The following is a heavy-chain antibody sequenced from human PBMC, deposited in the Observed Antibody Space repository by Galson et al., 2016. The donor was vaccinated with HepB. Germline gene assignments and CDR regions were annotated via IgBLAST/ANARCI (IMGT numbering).Heavy chain of an antibody. D-gene: IGHD3-22*01. CDR2: IYWDDDK. CDR3: AHSPPDSSGYYYPY. J-gene: IGHJ4*02. CDR1: GFSLSTGGLG. Sequence: LVKPTQTLTLTCTFSGFSLSTGGLGVGWIRQPPGKALEWLALIYWDDDKRYSPSLKNRITITKDTSKNQVVLTMTNMDPVDTATYYCAHSPPDSSGYYYPYWGQGTLVTVSS. V-gene: IGHV2-5*02.